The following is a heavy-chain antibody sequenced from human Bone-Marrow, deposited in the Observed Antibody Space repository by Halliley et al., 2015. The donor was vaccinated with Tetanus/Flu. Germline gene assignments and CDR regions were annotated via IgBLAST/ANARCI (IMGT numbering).Heavy chain of an antibody. CDR1: GGSFSRYY. D-gene: IGHD2-2*01. Sequence: LRLSCTVSGGSFSRYYWSWIRQPPGKGLEWIGYIHDSGSTKYNPSLEGRVTISVDTSKNQFSLNLSSVNAADTAVYFCARDQPLSSYNAMDVWGHGTTVTVSS. J-gene: IGHJ6*02. V-gene: IGHV4-59*01. CDR2: IHDSGST. CDR3: ARDQPLSSYNAMDV.